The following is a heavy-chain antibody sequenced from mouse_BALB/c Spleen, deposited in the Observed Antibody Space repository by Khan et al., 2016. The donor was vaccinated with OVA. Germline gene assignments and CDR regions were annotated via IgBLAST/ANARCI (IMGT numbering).Heavy chain of an antibody. CDR2: ISSGADYT. J-gene: IGHJ3*01. CDR1: GFTFSSYS. Sequence: EVELVESGGDLVKPGGSLKLSCAASGFTFSSYSMSCVRQTPDKRLEWVATISSGADYTYYPASVKGRFTISRDHAKNTLYLQMSSLKSEDTAMYYCASHLTGSFAYWGQGTLVTVSA. CDR3: ASHLTGSFAY. V-gene: IGHV5-6*01. D-gene: IGHD4-1*01.